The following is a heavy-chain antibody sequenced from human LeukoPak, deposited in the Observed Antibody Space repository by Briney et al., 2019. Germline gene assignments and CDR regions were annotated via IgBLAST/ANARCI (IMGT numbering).Heavy chain of an antibody. Sequence: ASVKVSCKASGYTFTGYYMHWVRQAPGQGLEWMGWINPNSGGTNYAQKFQGRVTMTRDTSISTAYMELSSLRSEDTAVYYCARGLYSSGWYVDYWGQGTLVTVSS. D-gene: IGHD6-19*01. CDR3: ARGLYSSGWYVDY. CDR1: GYTFTGYY. CDR2: INPNSGGT. V-gene: IGHV1-2*02. J-gene: IGHJ4*02.